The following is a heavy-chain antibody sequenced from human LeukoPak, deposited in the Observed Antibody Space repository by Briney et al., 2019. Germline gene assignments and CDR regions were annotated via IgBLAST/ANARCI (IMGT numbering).Heavy chain of an antibody. CDR1: GFTFSDYY. CDR3: AKGVAAAGTRFDY. CDR2: ISSSGSTI. D-gene: IGHD6-13*01. V-gene: IGHV3-11*01. Sequence: PGGSLRLSCAASGFTFSDYYMSWIRQAPGKGLEWVSYISSSGSTIYYADSVKGRFTISRDNAKNSLYLQMNSLRAEDTALYYCAKGVAAAGTRFDYWGQGTLVTVSS. J-gene: IGHJ4*02.